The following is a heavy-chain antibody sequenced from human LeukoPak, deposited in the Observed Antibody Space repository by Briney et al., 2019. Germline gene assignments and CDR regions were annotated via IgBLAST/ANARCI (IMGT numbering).Heavy chain of an antibody. D-gene: IGHD1-26*01. CDR3: ARDVDEVGATKGGYFVY. Sequence: GGSLRLSCAASGFTFSNYWMSWVRQAPGKGLEWVANIRPDGSEKYYVDSVKGRFTISRDNTKNSLYLQMNSLRADDTAVYYCARDVDEVGATKGGYFVYWGQGTLVTVSS. J-gene: IGHJ4*02. V-gene: IGHV3-7*01. CDR2: IRPDGSEK. CDR1: GFTFSNYW.